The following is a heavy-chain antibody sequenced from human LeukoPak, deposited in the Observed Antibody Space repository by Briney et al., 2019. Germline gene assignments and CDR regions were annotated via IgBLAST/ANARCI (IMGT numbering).Heavy chain of an antibody. CDR3: AKSLFTSATGTGRAFHI. CDR2: ITGGTS. D-gene: IGHD1-1*01. V-gene: IGHV3-23*01. CDR1: GFTFDDYA. J-gene: IGHJ3*02. Sequence: GGSLRLSCAASGFTFDDYAMSWVRQAPGKGLEWVSAITGGTSYYADSVKGRFTISRDNSKNTLYLQMNSLRVEDTAVYYCAKSLFTSATGTGRAFHIWGQGTMVTVSS.